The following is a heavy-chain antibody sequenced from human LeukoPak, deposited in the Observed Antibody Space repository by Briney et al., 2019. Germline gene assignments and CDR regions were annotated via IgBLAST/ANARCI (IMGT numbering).Heavy chain of an antibody. V-gene: IGHV3-23*01. CDR2: ISGSGGST. J-gene: IGHJ4*02. Sequence: GGSLRLSCAASGFTFSSYAMSWVRQAPGKGLEWASAISGSGGSTYYADSVKGRFTISRDNSKNTLYLQMNSLRAEDTAVYYCAGGGDQYYYDSSGPVDYWGQGTLVTVSS. CDR3: AGGGDQYYYDSSGPVDY. D-gene: IGHD3-22*01. CDR1: GFTFSSYA.